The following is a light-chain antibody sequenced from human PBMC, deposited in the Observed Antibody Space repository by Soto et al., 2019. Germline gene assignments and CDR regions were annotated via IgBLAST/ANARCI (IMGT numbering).Light chain of an antibody. Sequence: EIVLTQSPATLSLSPGESATLSCRASQTVSSYLAWYQQKPGQAPKLLISDASNRATGIPGRFSGSGSGTDFTLTISSLEPADFAVYYCQQRSNWPLTFGQGTKVEFK. CDR1: QTVSSY. CDR3: QQRSNWPLT. V-gene: IGKV3-11*01. CDR2: DAS. J-gene: IGKJ1*01.